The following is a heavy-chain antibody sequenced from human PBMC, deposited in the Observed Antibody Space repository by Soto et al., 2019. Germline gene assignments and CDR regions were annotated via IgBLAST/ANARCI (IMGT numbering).Heavy chain of an antibody. CDR2: IYYSGST. CDR3: ARGSSGWYLDAFDI. CDR1: GGSISSYY. J-gene: IGHJ3*02. D-gene: IGHD6-19*01. V-gene: IGHV4-59*01. Sequence: PSETLSLTCTVSGGSISSYYWSWIRQPPGKGLEWIGYIYYSGSTNYNPSLKSRVTISVDTSKNQFSLKLSSATAADTAVYYCARGSSGWYLDAFDIWGQGTMVTVSS.